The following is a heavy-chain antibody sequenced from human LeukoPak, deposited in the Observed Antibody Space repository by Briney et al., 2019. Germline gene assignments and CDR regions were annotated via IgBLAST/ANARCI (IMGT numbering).Heavy chain of an antibody. V-gene: IGHV1-2*02. CDR2: INPNSGGT. D-gene: IGHD6-6*01. J-gene: IGHJ1*01. Sequence: GASVKVSCKASGYTLTGYYMHWVRQAPGQGLEWMGWINPNSGGTNYAQKFQGRVTMTRDTSISTAYMELSRLRSDDTAVYYCARVEYSSSVRYFQHWGQGTLVTVSS. CDR1: GYTLTGYY. CDR3: ARVEYSSSVRYFQH.